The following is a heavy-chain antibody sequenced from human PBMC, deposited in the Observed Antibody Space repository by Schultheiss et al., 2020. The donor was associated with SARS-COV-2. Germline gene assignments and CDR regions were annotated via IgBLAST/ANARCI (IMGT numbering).Heavy chain of an antibody. J-gene: IGHJ3*02. V-gene: IGHV4-34*01. D-gene: IGHD3-10*01. CDR3: ATSSGSRHAFDI. CDR2: INHSGST. Sequence: SETLSLTCAVYGGSFSGYYWSWIRQPPGKGLEWIGEINHSGSTNYNPSLKSRVTISVDTSKNQFSLKLSSVTAADTAVYYCATSSGSRHAFDIWGQGTMVTVSS. CDR1: GGSFSGYY.